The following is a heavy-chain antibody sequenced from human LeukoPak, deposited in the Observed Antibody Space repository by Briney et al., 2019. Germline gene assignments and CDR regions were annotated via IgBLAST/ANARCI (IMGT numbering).Heavy chain of an antibody. CDR2: IKQDGSDK. J-gene: IGHJ4*02. CDR3: AREYDSKGRFDW. Sequence: GRSLRLSCAASGFTFSRHWTNWVSQAPGKGLEWVANIKQDGSDKYYVDSVKGRFTISRDNAKNSLYLQLNSLRDEDMGVYYCAREYDSKGRFDWWGQGTLVTVSS. V-gene: IGHV3-7*01. D-gene: IGHD3-22*01. CDR1: GFTFSRHW.